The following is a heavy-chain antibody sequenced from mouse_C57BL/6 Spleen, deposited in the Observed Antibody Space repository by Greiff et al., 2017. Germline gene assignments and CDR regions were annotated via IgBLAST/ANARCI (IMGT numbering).Heavy chain of an antibody. Sequence: VQLKESGPGLVAPSQSLSITCTVSGFTLTSYGVSWVHQPPGKGLEWLGVIWGDGSTNYHSALISRLRLSKDTSTSQVFLKLNTLQTDDTATSYCAKDTVVAHWSFDVWGTGTTVTVSS. CDR2: IWGDGST. J-gene: IGHJ1*03. CDR1: GFTLTSYG. V-gene: IGHV2-3*01. CDR3: AKDTVVAHWSFDV. D-gene: IGHD1-1*01.